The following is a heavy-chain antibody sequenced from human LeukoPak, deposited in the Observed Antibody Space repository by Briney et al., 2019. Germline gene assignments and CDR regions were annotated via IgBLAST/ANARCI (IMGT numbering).Heavy chain of an antibody. CDR2: IKEDGSEK. CDR3: AKAALSLYYDSSGYFDY. J-gene: IGHJ4*02. V-gene: IGHV3-7*01. Sequence: GGSLRLSCAASGFTFSNSWMTWIRQAPGKGLEWVANIKEDGSEKNYVDSVRGRLTISRDNAKNSLYLQMNSLRAEDTAVYYCAKAALSLYYDSSGYFDYWGQGTLVTVSS. CDR1: GFTFSNSW. D-gene: IGHD3-22*01.